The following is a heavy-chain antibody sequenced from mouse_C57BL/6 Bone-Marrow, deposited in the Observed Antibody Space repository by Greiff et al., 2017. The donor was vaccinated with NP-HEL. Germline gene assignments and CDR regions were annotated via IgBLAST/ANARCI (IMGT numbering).Heavy chain of an antibody. J-gene: IGHJ3*01. V-gene: IGHV1-64*01. CDR3: ARGPYDDYDGWFAY. D-gene: IGHD2-4*01. Sequence: VQLQQPGAELVKPGASVKLSCKASGYTFTSYWMHWVKQRPGQGLEWIGVIHPDSGSTNYNEKFKRKATLTGDKSSTTAYMQRSSLTADDSAVYYCARGPYDDYDGWFAYWGQGTLVTVSA. CDR2: IHPDSGST. CDR1: GYTFTSYW.